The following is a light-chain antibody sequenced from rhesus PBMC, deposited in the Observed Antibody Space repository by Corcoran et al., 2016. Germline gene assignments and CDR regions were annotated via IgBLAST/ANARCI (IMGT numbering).Light chain of an antibody. J-gene: IGKJ1*01. CDR2: YAS. Sequence: DIQMTQSPSSLSASVGDRVTITCRASQGISSYLAWYQQKPGKAPKPLIYYASNLERGVPTRFSCSGSETEFTLTISSLKPEDFATYYCQQYNSDPWTFGQGTKVEIK. CDR1: QGISSY. V-gene: IGKV1-37*01. CDR3: QQYNSDPWT.